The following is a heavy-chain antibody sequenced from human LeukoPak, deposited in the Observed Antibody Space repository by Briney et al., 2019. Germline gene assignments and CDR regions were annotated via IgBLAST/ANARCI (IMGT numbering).Heavy chain of an antibody. CDR1: GGSISSSSYY. J-gene: IGHJ5*02. Sequence: PSETLSLTCTASGGSISSSSYYWGWIRQPPGKGLEWIGSIYYSGSTYYNPSLKSRVTISVDTSKNQFSLKLSSVTAADTAVYYCAKGYSSSFDPWGQGTLVTVSS. CDR2: IYYSGST. V-gene: IGHV4-39*01. CDR3: AKGYSSSFDP. D-gene: IGHD6-6*01.